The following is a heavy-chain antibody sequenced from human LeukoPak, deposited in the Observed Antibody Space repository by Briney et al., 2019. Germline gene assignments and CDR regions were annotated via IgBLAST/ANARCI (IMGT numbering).Heavy chain of an antibody. CDR1: GFTFSSYA. J-gene: IGHJ5*02. Sequence: AGGSLRLSCAAPGFTFSSYAMSWVRQAPGKGLEWVSAISGSGGSTYYADSVKGRFTISRDNSKNTLYLQMNSLRAEDTAVYYCAKGASGSYYNWFDPWGQGTLVTVSS. V-gene: IGHV3-23*01. D-gene: IGHD1-26*01. CDR3: AKGASGSYYNWFDP. CDR2: ISGSGGST.